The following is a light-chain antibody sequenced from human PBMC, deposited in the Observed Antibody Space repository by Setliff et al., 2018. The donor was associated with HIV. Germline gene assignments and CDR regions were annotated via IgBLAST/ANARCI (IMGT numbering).Light chain of an antibody. CDR2: RND. CDR3: AAWDDSLDVHYV. J-gene: IGLJ1*01. Sequence: SVLTQPPSASGTPGQRVTISCSGRSSNIRSNTVSWFQQLPGTAPRLLICRNDQRPSGVPDRFSGSKSGTSASLAISGLQSEDEGDYYCAAWDDSLDVHYVFGTGTKVTVL. V-gene: IGLV1-44*01. CDR1: SSNIRSNT.